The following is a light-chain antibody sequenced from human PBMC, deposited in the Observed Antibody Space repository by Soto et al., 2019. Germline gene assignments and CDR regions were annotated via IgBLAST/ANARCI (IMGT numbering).Light chain of an antibody. CDR1: QSVHSI. Sequence: EIVMTQSPATLFVSPGERATLSCRASQSVHSILAWYQQKPGQAPRLLIYGASTRATGVPVRFSGSGSGTEFTLTISSLQSEDFAVYYCQQYNNWPLTFGGGTKVEIK. V-gene: IGKV3-15*01. CDR3: QQYNNWPLT. CDR2: GAS. J-gene: IGKJ4*01.